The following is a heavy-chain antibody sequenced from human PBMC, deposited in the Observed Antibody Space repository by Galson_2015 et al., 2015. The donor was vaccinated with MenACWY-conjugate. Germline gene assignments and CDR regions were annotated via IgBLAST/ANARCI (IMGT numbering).Heavy chain of an antibody. D-gene: IGHD3-22*01. CDR1: DVSISSNNW. V-gene: IGHV4-4*02. CDR3: ARAPGVADDRYYES. CDR2: IYHRGST. Sequence: ETLSLTCAVSDVSISSNNWWTWVRQPPGRGLEWIGEIYHRGSTNFHPSLKSRATISVDKPNNQFSLRLSSVTAADTAVYYCARAPGVADDRYYESWGQGTLVAVS. J-gene: IGHJ4*02.